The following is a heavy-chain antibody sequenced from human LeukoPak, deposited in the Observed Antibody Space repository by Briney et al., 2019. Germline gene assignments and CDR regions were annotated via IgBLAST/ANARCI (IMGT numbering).Heavy chain of an antibody. CDR3: VRGISREPIHYYMDV. V-gene: IGHV4-31*01. CDR1: GCTFNSGGYF. D-gene: IGHD1-26*01. Sequence: AQTLTLTCTVSGCTFNSGGYFWTRIPQRPGKGPECIGNIYDSESTCYNPSLKSLVTISEDTSKNKFSLEMGSVSAADTAGYCCVRGISREPIHYYMDVWGKGTTVTVSS. CDR2: IYDSEST. J-gene: IGHJ6*03.